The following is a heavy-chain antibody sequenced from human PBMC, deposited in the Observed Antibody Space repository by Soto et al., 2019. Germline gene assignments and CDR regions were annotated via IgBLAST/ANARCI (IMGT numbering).Heavy chain of an antibody. CDR1: GGSFSGYY. CDR3: ARVRIAAAGTNYCYYYGMDV. D-gene: IGHD6-13*01. V-gene: IGHV4-34*01. Sequence: QVQLQQWGAGLLKPSETLSLTCAVYGGSFSGYYWSWIRQPPGKGLEWIGEINHSGSTNYNPSLKSRVTISVDTSKNQFSLKLSSVTAADTAVYYCARVRIAAAGTNYCYYYGMDVWGQGTTVTVSS. J-gene: IGHJ6*02. CDR2: INHSGST.